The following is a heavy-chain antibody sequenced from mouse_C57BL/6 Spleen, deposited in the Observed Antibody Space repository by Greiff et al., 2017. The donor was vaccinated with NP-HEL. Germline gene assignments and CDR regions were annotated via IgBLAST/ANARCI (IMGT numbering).Heavy chain of an antibody. V-gene: IGHV1-69*01. CDR1: GYTFTSYW. D-gene: IGHD2-3*01. CDR3: ARRDDGYSYYAMDY. Sequence: QVQLQQPGAELVMPGASVKLSCKASGYTFTSYWMHWVKQRPGQGLEWIGEIDPSDSYTNYNQKFKGKSTLTVDKSSSTAYMQLSSLTSEDSAVYYCARRDDGYSYYAMDYWGQGTSVTVSS. CDR2: IDPSDSYT. J-gene: IGHJ4*01.